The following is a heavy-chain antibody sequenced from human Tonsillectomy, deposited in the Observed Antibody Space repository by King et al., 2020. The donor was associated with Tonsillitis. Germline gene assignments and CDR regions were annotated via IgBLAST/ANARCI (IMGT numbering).Heavy chain of an antibody. CDR2: IIPILGIA. Sequence: QLVQSGAEVKKPGSSVKVSCKASGGTFSSYAISWVRQAPGQGLEWMGRIIPILGIANYAQKFQGRVTITADKSTSTAYMELSSLRSEDTAVYYCARCDTAMAPFDYWGEGTLVTVSS. D-gene: IGHD5-18*01. J-gene: IGHJ4*02. CDR3: ARCDTAMAPFDY. CDR1: GGTFSSYA. V-gene: IGHV1-69*09.